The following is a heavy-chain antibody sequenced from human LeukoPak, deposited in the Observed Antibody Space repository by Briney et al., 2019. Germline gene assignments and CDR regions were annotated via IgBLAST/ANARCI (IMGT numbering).Heavy chain of an antibody. D-gene: IGHD3-10*01. V-gene: IGHV1-2*02. CDR3: ARVGVVVRGVIIDAFDI. Sequence: ASVKVSCKASGYTFTSYDINWVRQATGQGLEWMGWMNPNSGGTNYAQKFQGRVTMTRDTSISTAYMELSRLRSDDTAVYYCARVGVVVRGVIIDAFDIWGQGTMVTVSS. J-gene: IGHJ3*02. CDR2: MNPNSGGT. CDR1: GYTFTSYD.